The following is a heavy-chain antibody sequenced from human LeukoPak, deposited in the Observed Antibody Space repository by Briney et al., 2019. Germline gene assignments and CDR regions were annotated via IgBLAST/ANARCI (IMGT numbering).Heavy chain of an antibody. Sequence: QPGGSLRLSCAASGFTFNHYGILWVRQAPGKGLEWLSFIRYDGSDIFYADSVKGRFTISRDNSKNMVYLQMNSLRAEDTAVYYCAREYWRDGYNSYYYGMDVWGQGTTVTVSS. CDR2: IRYDGSDI. D-gene: IGHD5-24*01. V-gene: IGHV3-30*02. J-gene: IGHJ6*02. CDR1: GFTFNHYG. CDR3: AREYWRDGYNSYYYGMDV.